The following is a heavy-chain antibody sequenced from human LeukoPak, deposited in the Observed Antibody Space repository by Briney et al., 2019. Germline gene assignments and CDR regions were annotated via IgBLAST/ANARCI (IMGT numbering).Heavy chain of an antibody. CDR3: TTAARYGYRWGNYYGMDV. Sequence: PGGSLRLSCAASGFTFSNAWMSWVRQAPGKGLEWVGRIKSKTDGGTTDYAAPVKGRFTISRDDSKNTLYLQMNSLKTEDTAVYYCTTAARYGYRWGNYYGMDVWGQGTTVTVSS. V-gene: IGHV3-15*01. CDR2: IKSKTDGGTT. CDR1: GFTFSNAW. D-gene: IGHD5-18*01. J-gene: IGHJ6*02.